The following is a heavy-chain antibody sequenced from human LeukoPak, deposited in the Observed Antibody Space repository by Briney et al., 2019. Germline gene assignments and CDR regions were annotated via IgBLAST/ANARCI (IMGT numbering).Heavy chain of an antibody. CDR3: AKNVRYFDLY. D-gene: IGHD3-9*01. V-gene: IGHV3-23*01. CDR2: ISGSGGST. CDR1: GFTFSSYA. J-gene: IGHJ4*02. Sequence: GGSLRLSCAASGFTFSSYAMSWVRQAPGKGLEWVSAISGSGGSTYYADPVKGRFTISRDNSKNTLYLQMNSLRAEDTAVYYSAKNVRYFDLYWGQGTLVTVSS.